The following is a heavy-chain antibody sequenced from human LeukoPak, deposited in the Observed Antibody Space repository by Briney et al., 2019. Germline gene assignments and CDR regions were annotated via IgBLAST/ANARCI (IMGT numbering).Heavy chain of an antibody. CDR3: ARHRSRDGYNYTFDI. CDR2: IYYSGNT. J-gene: IGHJ3*02. CDR1: GGSISSYY. Sequence: SETLSLTCTVSGGSISSYYWSWIRQPPGKGLEWIGYIYYSGNTKYNPSLKSRVTISVDASKNQFSLKLSSVTAADTAVYYCARHRSRDGYNYTFDIWGQGTMVTVSS. D-gene: IGHD5-24*01. V-gene: IGHV4-59*08.